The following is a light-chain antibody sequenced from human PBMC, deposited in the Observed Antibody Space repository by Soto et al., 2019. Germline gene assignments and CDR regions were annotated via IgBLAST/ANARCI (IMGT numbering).Light chain of an antibody. CDR3: QQSYSTPYT. CDR2: GTS. J-gene: IGKJ2*01. Sequence: DIQMTQSPSSLSASVGDRVTITCRASQSITNYLNWYQQKPGKAPKLLIYGTSSLQSGVPSRFGGSGSGTEFTLTISSLQPDDFATYYCQQSYSTPYTFGQGTKVEI. V-gene: IGKV1-39*01. CDR1: QSITNY.